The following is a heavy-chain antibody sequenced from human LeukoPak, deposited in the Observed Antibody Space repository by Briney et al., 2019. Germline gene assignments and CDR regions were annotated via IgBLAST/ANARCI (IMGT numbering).Heavy chain of an antibody. CDR3: ARLWGHGGKQQLVHPGNYYMDV. Sequence: SETLSLTCTVSGGSISSYYWGWIRQPPGKGLEWIGSIYYSGSTYYNPSLKSRVTISVDTSKNQFSLKLSSVTAADTAVYYCARLWGHGGKQQLVHPGNYYMDVWGKGTTVTVSS. J-gene: IGHJ6*03. D-gene: IGHD6-13*01. CDR1: GGSISSYY. V-gene: IGHV4-39*01. CDR2: IYYSGST.